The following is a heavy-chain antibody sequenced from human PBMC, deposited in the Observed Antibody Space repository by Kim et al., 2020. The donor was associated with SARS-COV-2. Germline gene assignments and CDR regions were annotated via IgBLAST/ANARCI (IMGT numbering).Heavy chain of an antibody. Sequence: GGSLRLSCAASGFTVSSNYMSWVRQAPGKGLEWVSVIYSGGSTYYADSVKGRFTISRDNSKNTLYLQMNSLRDEDTAVYYCARGGLWFGELLFSYYYYYGMDVWGQGTTVTVSS. CDR3: ARGGLWFGELLFSYYYYYGMDV. D-gene: IGHD3-10*01. J-gene: IGHJ6*02. V-gene: IGHV3-66*01. CDR1: GFTVSSNY. CDR2: IYSGGST.